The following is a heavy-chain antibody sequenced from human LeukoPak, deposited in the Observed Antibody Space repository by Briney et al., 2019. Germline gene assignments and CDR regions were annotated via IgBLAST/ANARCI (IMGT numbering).Heavy chain of an antibody. Sequence: SVKVSFKASGGTFSSYAISWVRQAPGQGLEWMGGIIPIFGTANYAQKFQGRVTITADESTSTAYMELSSLRSEDTAVYYCARVSCSSTSCYRTVTYYYYGMDVWGQGTTVTVSS. CDR3: ARVSCSSTSCYRTVTYYYYGMDV. V-gene: IGHV1-69*13. J-gene: IGHJ6*02. CDR1: GGTFSSYA. D-gene: IGHD2-2*02. CDR2: IIPIFGTA.